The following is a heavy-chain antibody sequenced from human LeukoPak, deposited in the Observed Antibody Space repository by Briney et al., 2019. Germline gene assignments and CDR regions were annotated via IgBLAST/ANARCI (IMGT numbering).Heavy chain of an antibody. D-gene: IGHD6-6*01. CDR3: ARHRYTSSSSYFDF. V-gene: IGHV4-59*08. J-gene: IGHJ4*02. CDR2: VYSSGST. CDR1: GGSISGYY. Sequence: SETLSLTCTVSGGSISGYYWTWIRQPPGKGLEWIGYVYSSGSTNYNPSLKSRVTISVDTSKNQFSLRLSSVTAADTAVYYCARHRYTSSSSYFDFWGQGTLVTVSS.